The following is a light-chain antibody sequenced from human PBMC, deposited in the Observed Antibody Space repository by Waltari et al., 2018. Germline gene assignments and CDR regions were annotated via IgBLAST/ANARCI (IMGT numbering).Light chain of an antibody. CDR1: QSVRSF. Sequence: EIVLTPSPATLSLSPGERAPLSCRASQSVRSFVVWYQQKPGQAPRLLIYDASNRATGIPARFSASGSGTDFTLTISSLEPEDFAVYYCQQGYYWPTFGGGTKVEIK. CDR2: DAS. V-gene: IGKV3-11*01. J-gene: IGKJ4*01. CDR3: QQGYYWPT.